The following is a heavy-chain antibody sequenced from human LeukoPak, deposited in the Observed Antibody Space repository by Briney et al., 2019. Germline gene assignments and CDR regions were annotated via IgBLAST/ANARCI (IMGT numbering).Heavy chain of an antibody. Sequence: SETLCLTCAVYGGSFSGYYWSWIRQPPGKGLEWIGEINHSGSTNYNPSLKSRVTISADTSKNQYSLKLSSVTAADTAVYYCAGGQRYCSGGSCPLNWFDPWGQGTLVNVSS. CDR3: AGGQRYCSGGSCPLNWFDP. V-gene: IGHV4-34*01. CDR1: GGSFSGYY. J-gene: IGHJ5*02. D-gene: IGHD2-15*01. CDR2: INHSGST.